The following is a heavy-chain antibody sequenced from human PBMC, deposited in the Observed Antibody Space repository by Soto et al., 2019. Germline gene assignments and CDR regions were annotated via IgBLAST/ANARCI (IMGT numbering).Heavy chain of an antibody. V-gene: IGHV5-51*01. CDR2: IYPGDSDT. CDR1: GYSFASYW. D-gene: IGHD6-6*01. Sequence: GESLKISCKGSGYSFASYWIAWVRQMPGKGLEWMGLIYPGDSDTRYSPSFQGQVSISADKSINTAYLQWSSLKASDTAMYYCAKTPSATIAALHCWGQGTLVTVSS. J-gene: IGHJ4*02. CDR3: AKTPSATIAALHC.